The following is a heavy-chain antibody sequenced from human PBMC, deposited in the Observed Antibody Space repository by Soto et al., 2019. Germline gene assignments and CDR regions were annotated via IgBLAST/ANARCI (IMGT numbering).Heavy chain of an antibody. CDR1: GYTFSRYG. CDR3: AKNGQPPYYYYGLDV. D-gene: IGHD2-8*01. CDR2: ISGYNGDT. J-gene: IGHJ6*02. V-gene: IGHV1-18*01. Sequence: QGQLVQSGGEVKKSGASVKVSCKASGYTFSRYGISWVRQAPGQGLEWMGWISGYNGDTNYAQKFQAWVTMTIDTSTTRAYMALRSLTSDHTAVYYCAKNGQPPYYYYGLDVWGQGTTVPVSS.